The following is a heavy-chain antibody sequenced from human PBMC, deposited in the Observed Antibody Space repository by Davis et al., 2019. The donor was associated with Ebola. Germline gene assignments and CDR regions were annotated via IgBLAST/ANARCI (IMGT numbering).Heavy chain of an antibody. Sequence: PGGSLRLSCAASGFTFSSYWMHWVRQAPGKGLVWVSRINSDGSSTSYADSVKGRFTISRDNAKNTLYLQMNSLRAEDTAVYYCARDSNPYYDFWSGYYDYWGQGTLVTVSS. D-gene: IGHD3-3*01. CDR2: INSDGSST. CDR1: GFTFSSYW. J-gene: IGHJ4*02. V-gene: IGHV3-74*01. CDR3: ARDSNPYYDFWSGYYDY.